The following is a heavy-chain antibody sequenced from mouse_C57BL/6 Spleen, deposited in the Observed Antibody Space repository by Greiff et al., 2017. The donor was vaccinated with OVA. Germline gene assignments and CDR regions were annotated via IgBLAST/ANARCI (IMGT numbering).Heavy chain of an antibody. CDR2: IYPGNSDT. V-gene: IGHV1-5*01. J-gene: IGHJ4*01. CDR3: TRARSSGGEAMDY. CDR1: GYTFTSYW. Sequence: EVQLQQSGTVLARPGASVKMSCKTSGYTFTSYWMHWVKQRPGQGLEWIGDIYPGNSDTSYTQKFKGKAKLTAVTSASTAYMELSSLTNEDSAVYYCTRARSSGGEAMDYWGKGTSVTVSS. D-gene: IGHD1-1*01.